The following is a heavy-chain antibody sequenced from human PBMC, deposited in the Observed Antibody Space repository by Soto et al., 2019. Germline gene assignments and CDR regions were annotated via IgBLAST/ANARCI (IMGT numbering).Heavy chain of an antibody. Sequence: VKVSCKASGYRFTTYQMHWVRQAPGRGLEWMGTINPSGGNTYYTDSVKGRFTISRDTSKNTLHLQMNSLRAEDTAVYYCARASGSRFFDYWGQGALVTVSS. D-gene: IGHD1-26*01. CDR3: ARASGSRFFDY. CDR2: INPSGGNT. V-gene: IGHV1-46*04. CDR1: GYRFTTYQ. J-gene: IGHJ4*02.